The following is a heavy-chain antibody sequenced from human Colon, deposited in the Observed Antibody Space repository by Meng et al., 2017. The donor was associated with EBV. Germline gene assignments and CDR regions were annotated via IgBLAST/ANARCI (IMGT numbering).Heavy chain of an antibody. Sequence: LVQSVFELKKPGGSVKVSCKAYGYTFTRYTMNWVRQAPGQGLEWMGWISTNTGNPTYAQGFTGRFVFSVDTSVSTAYLQISSLKAEDTAVYYCGTLKYTSGFYGPAYWGQGALVTVSS. V-gene: IGHV7-4-1*02. D-gene: IGHD6-19*01. J-gene: IGHJ4*02. CDR2: ISTNTGNP. CDR1: GYTFTRYT. CDR3: GTLKYTSGFYGPAY.